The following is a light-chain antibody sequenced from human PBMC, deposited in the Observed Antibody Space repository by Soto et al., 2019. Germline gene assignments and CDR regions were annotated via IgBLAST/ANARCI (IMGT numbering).Light chain of an antibody. J-gene: IGKJ4*01. Sequence: DIQMTQSPSSLSASVGDRVTITCQASQGISKYLNWFQQKPGKAPMLLMYDASTLETGVPSRFSGSGSGTDFTFTISSLQPEDIATYYCQQYDNYPITFGGGTKVDIK. CDR2: DAS. CDR3: QQYDNYPIT. V-gene: IGKV1-33*01. CDR1: QGISKY.